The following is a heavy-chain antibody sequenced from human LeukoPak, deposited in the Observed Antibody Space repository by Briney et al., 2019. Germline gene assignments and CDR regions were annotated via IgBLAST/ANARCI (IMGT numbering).Heavy chain of an antibody. V-gene: IGHV3-23*01. CDR3: ARAAEMATIGRDLDY. D-gene: IGHD5-12*01. J-gene: IGHJ4*02. CDR2: ISASGGTT. Sequence: GGSLRLSWTSSQLTFNRYVMAWVRQAPGKGLEWVSTISASGGTTYYADSVQGRFTISRDNSKNTLYLQMNSLRAEDTAVYYCARAAEMATIGRDLDYWGQGTLVTVSS. CDR1: QLTFNRYV.